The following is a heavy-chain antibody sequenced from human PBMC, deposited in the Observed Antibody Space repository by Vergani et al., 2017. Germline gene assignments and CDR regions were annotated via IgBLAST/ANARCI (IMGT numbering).Heavy chain of an antibody. Sequence: QVQLQESGPGLVKPSQTLSLTCTVSGGSIRSGDYYWSWIRQPPGKGLEWIGYTYYSGSTYYNPSLKSRVTISVDTSKNQFSLKLSSVTAADTAVYYCARGTPGIAVAGSLNWFDPWGQGTLVTVSS. CDR3: ARGTPGIAVAGSLNWFDP. J-gene: IGHJ5*02. V-gene: IGHV4-30-4*08. CDR2: TYYSGST. CDR1: GGSIRSGDYY. D-gene: IGHD6-19*01.